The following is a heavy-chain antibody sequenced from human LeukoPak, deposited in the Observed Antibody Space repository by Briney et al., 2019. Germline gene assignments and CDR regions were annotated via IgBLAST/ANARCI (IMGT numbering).Heavy chain of an antibody. CDR3: ISDSEGRSGGDN. CDR1: GFRFSAFW. V-gene: IGHV3-74*03. CDR2: ISPDGSTT. Sequence: GESLRLSCAASGFRFSAFWMHWVRQIPGKGLVWVSRISPDGSTTTYADSVTGRFTISRDNVKNTMYLQMNSLRAEDTAVYYCISDSEGRSGGDNWGQGTQVTVSS. J-gene: IGHJ4*01. D-gene: IGHD1-26*01.